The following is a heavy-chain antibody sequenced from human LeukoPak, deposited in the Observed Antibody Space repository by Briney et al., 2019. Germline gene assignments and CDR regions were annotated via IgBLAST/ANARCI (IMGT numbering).Heavy chain of an antibody. Sequence: ASVKVSCKASGYTFTGYYMHWVRQAPGQGLEWMGWINPNSGGTNYAQKFQGRVTMTRDTSISTAYMELSRLRSDDTAVYYCARVSGSLQYYFDYWGQGTLVTVSS. J-gene: IGHJ4*02. CDR2: INPNSGGT. D-gene: IGHD1-26*01. CDR1: GYTFTGYY. V-gene: IGHV1-2*02. CDR3: ARVSGSLQYYFDY.